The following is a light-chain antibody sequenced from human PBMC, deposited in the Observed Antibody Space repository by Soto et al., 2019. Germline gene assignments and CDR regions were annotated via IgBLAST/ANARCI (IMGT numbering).Light chain of an antibody. CDR3: SSYTSGSTLVV. Sequence: QSALTQPASVSTSPGQSITISCTGTSSDVGAYNYVSWYQQHPGKAHKLMIYDVTNRPSGVSNRFSGSKSGNTASLTISGLQAEDEADYYCSSYTSGSTLVVFGGGTKLTVL. CDR1: SSDVGAYNY. CDR2: DVT. V-gene: IGLV2-14*03. J-gene: IGLJ3*02.